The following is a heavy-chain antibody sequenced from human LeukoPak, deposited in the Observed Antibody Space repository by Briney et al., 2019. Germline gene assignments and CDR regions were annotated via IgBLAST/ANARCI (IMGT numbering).Heavy chain of an antibody. D-gene: IGHD3-22*01. J-gene: IGHJ1*01. CDR1: GFTFDDYA. CDR3: AKGGCDSSGYYYVYFQH. CDR2: ISWNSGSI. Sequence: GGSLRLSCAASGFTFDDYAMHWVRQAPGKGLEWVSGISWNSGSIGYADSVKGRFTISRDNAKNSLYLQMNSLRAEDTALYYCAKGGCDSSGYYYVYFQHWGQGTLVTVSS. V-gene: IGHV3-9*01.